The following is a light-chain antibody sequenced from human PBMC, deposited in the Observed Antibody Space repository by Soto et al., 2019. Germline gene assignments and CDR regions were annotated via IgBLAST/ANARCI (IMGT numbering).Light chain of an antibody. CDR2: LNSDGSH. CDR3: QTWGTGIQV. Sequence: QLVLTQSPSASASLGASVNLTCTLSSRHSSYAIAWHQQQPEKGPRYLMKLNSDGSHSKGDGIPDRFSGSSSGAERYLTISSLQSEDEADYYCQTWGTGIQVFGGGTKLTVL. CDR1: SRHSSYA. V-gene: IGLV4-69*01. J-gene: IGLJ2*01.